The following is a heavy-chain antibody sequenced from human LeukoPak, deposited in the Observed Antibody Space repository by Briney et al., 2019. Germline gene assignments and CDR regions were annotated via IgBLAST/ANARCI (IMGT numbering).Heavy chain of an antibody. V-gene: IGHV1-18*01. Sequence: ASVKVSCKASGYTFTSYGISWVRQAPGQGLEWMGWISGYNGNTNYAQKFQGRVTMTTDTSTSTAYMELRSLRSDDTAVYYCARDPTIFGVAGTNWFDHWGQGTLVTVSS. CDR3: ARDPTIFGVAGTNWFDH. CDR1: GYTFTSYG. D-gene: IGHD3-3*01. J-gene: IGHJ5*02. CDR2: ISGYNGNT.